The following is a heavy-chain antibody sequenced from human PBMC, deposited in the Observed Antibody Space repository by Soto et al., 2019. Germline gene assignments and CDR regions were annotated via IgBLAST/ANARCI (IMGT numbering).Heavy chain of an antibody. CDR1: GFTFSGST. Sequence: EVQLVESGGGLVQPGGSLKLSCAASGFTFSGSTIHWVRQASGKGLEWVGRIRSKANSYATAYAASVKGRFTISRDDSENTAYLQMTSLKTEDTAVYYCTTRYDILTGYGYWGQGTLVTVSS. D-gene: IGHD3-9*01. J-gene: IGHJ4*02. CDR3: TTRYDILTGYGY. CDR2: IRSKANSYAT. V-gene: IGHV3-73*02.